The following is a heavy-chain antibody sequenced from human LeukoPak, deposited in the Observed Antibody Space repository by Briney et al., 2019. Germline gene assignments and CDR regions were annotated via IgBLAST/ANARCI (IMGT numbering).Heavy chain of an antibody. CDR1: GGSISSSSYY. V-gene: IGHV4-39*01. CDR2: IYYSGST. CDR3: ASINPTIDYSLDY. Sequence: SETLSLTCTVSGGSISSSSYYWGWIRQPPGKGLEWIGSIYYSGSTYYNPSLESRVTISVDTSKNQFSLKPSSVTAADTAVYYCASINPTIDYSLDYWGQGTLVTVSS. J-gene: IGHJ4*02. D-gene: IGHD4-11*01.